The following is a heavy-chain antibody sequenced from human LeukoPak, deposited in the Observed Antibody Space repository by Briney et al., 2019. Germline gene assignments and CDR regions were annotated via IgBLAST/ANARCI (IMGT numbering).Heavy chain of an antibody. CDR3: AAMTSVTTGDY. V-gene: IGHV3-30*02. CDR1: GFPFSSYG. D-gene: IGHD4-11*01. Sequence: PGGSLRLSCAASGFPFSSYGMHWVRQAPGKGLEWVAFIPYDGSDKFYADSVKGRFTISRDNSKNTLYLQMNSLRAEDTAVYYCAAMTSVTTGDYWDQGTLVTVSS. CDR2: IPYDGSDK. J-gene: IGHJ4*02.